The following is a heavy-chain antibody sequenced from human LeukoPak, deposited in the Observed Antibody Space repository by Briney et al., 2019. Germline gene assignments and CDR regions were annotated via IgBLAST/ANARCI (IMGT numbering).Heavy chain of an antibody. CDR2: INHSGST. V-gene: IGHV4-34*01. D-gene: IGHD3-9*01. CDR1: GGSFSGDY. Sequence: SETLSLTCAVYGGSFSGDYWSWIRQPPGKGLECIGEINHSGSTNYNPSLKSRVTISVDTSKNQFSLKLSSVTAADTAVYYCARGSKLRYFDWLFPYYYGMDVWGKGTTVTVSS. CDR3: ARGSKLRYFDWLFPYYYGMDV. J-gene: IGHJ6*04.